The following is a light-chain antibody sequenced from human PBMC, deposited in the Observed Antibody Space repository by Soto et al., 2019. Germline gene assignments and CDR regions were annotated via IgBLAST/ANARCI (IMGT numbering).Light chain of an antibody. CDR1: RSVSDD. J-gene: IGKJ4*01. Sequence: EILMTQSPATLSVSAGERATLSCVASRSVSDDLAWYQQKPGQAPRLLIYDASTRATGIPARFSGSGSGTDFTLTISSLQSADSAVYYCQQYYSWPPLTFGGGTKVDI. CDR2: DAS. CDR3: QQYYSWPPLT. V-gene: IGKV3-15*01.